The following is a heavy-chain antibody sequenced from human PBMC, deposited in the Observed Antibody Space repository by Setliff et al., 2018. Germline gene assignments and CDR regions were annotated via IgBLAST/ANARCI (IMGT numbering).Heavy chain of an antibody. CDR3: VRDRTAYSYGLDV. J-gene: IGHJ6*02. CDR1: GGSISPYF. V-gene: IGHV4-59*01. Sequence: PSETLSLTCTVSGGSISPYFWSWIRQPPGKGLEWIGYIYHNSNTNFNPSLKTRVTMSVDPSKNQFALNLRSVTAADTAVYYCVRDRTAYSYGLDVWAQGTTVTVS. D-gene: IGHD5-18*01. CDR2: IYHNSNT.